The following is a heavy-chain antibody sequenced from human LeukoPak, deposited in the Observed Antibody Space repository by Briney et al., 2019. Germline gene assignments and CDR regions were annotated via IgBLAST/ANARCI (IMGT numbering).Heavy chain of an antibody. V-gene: IGHV4-4*09. J-gene: IGHJ5*02. CDR1: GASISSDY. Sequence: SETLSLTCSVSGASISSDYWSWIRQPPGKGLEWIGNIYSSETTKYNPSLRSRATISGDTSKNQFSLNLSSVTAADTAVYYCARPYYYDSRIDPWGQGTLVTVSS. D-gene: IGHD3-22*01. CDR2: IYSSETT. CDR3: ARPYYYDSRIDP.